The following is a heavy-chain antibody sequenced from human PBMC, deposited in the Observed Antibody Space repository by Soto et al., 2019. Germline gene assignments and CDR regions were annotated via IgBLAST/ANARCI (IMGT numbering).Heavy chain of an antibody. D-gene: IGHD6-19*01. V-gene: IGHV1-18*01. Sequence: ASVKVSCKASGYTFTSYGISWVRQAPGQGLEWMGWISAYNGNTNYAQKLQGRVTMTTDTSTGTAYMELRSLRSDDTAVYYCARLGYSSGWYLDGWFDPWGQGTLVTVS. J-gene: IGHJ5*02. CDR2: ISAYNGNT. CDR1: GYTFTSYG. CDR3: ARLGYSSGWYLDGWFDP.